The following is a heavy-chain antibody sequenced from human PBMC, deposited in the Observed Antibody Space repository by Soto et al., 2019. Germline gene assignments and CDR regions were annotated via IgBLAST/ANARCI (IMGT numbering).Heavy chain of an antibody. V-gene: IGHV4-34*01. CDR2: ITHSGST. D-gene: IGHD3-10*02. CDR3: ARSSVRGWSY. Sequence: SETLSLTCAAYGGSFSGYYWTWIRQPPGKGLEWIGEITHSGSTNYNPSLKSRVTISVDTSKNQFSLNLNSVTAADTAVYYCARSSVRGWSYWGQGTLVTVSS. J-gene: IGHJ4*02. CDR1: GGSFSGYY.